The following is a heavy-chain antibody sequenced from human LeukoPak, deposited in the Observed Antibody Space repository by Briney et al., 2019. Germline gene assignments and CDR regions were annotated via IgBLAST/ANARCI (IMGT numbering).Heavy chain of an antibody. CDR3: ARGVRPVAPDY. D-gene: IGHD4-23*01. CDR1: GFTFRTYY. Sequence: GGSLRLSCAASGFTFRTYYMIWVRQAPGKGLEWVSSITSSSTDIYHADSLKGRFTISRDNAKNSLYLQMNSLRAEDTAVYYCARGVRPVAPDYWGQGTLVTVSS. J-gene: IGHJ4*02. V-gene: IGHV3-21*01. CDR2: ITSSSTDI.